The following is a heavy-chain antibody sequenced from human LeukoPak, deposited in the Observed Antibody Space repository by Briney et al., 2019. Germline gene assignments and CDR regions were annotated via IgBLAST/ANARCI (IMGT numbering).Heavy chain of an antibody. Sequence: SETLSLTCAVYGGTFSGYYWSWIRQPPGKGLEWIGEINPGGSTNYNPSLESRLTISVDPSKNQFSLKLSSVTAADTAIYYCAREDCSGGACTNFDYWGQGTLVTVSS. D-gene: IGHD2-15*01. CDR2: INPGGST. CDR1: GGTFSGYY. J-gene: IGHJ4*02. CDR3: AREDCSGGACTNFDY. V-gene: IGHV4-34*01.